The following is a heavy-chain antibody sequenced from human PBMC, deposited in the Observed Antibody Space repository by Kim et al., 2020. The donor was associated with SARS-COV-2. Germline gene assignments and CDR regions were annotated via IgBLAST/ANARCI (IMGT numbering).Heavy chain of an antibody. Sequence: SETLSLTCTVSGGSISSYYWSWIRQPPGKGLEWIGYIYYSGSTNYNPSLKSRVTISVDTSKNQFSLKLSSVTAADTAVYYCARWAYYYDSSGDPGGWSDPWGQGTLVTVSS. V-gene: IGHV4-59*01. CDR1: GGSISSYY. CDR3: ARWAYYYDSSGDPGGWSDP. D-gene: IGHD3-22*01. CDR2: IYYSGST. J-gene: IGHJ5*02.